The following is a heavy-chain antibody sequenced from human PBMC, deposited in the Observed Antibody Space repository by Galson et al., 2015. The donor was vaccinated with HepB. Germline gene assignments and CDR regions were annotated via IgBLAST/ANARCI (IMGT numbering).Heavy chain of an antibody. V-gene: IGHV1-46*04. CDR3: AREGAPASWFLY. Sequence: SVKVSCKASGYTFTSYYFHWVRQAPGQGPEWMGVINPTNGITTYAQKLQGRVTMTRDTSTNTIYMELSSLKSDDTAVYYCAREGAPASWFLYWGQGTLATVSS. CDR1: GYTFTSYY. CDR2: INPTNGIT. D-gene: IGHD2-2*01. J-gene: IGHJ4*02.